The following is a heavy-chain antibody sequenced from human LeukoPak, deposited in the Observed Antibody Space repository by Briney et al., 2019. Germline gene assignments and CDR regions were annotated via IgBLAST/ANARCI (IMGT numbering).Heavy chain of an antibody. CDR1: GFTFSTYS. J-gene: IGHJ3*02. Sequence: GGSLRLSCAASGFTFSTYSMNWVRQAPGKGPEWVSYISSGSSSIYYADSVKGRFTISRDNAENSLYLQINSLRDEDTAVYYCARDGLRGIAFDIWGQGTMVTVSS. CDR2: ISSGSSSI. V-gene: IGHV3-48*02. CDR3: ARDGLRGIAFDI. D-gene: IGHD4-17*01.